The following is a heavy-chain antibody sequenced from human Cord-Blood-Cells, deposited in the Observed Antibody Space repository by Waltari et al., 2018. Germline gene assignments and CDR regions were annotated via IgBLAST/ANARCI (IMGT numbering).Heavy chain of an antibody. CDR1: GYTFTGYY. CDR3: ASVTVGGSYDY. Sequence: QVQLVQSGAEVKKPGASVKVSCKASGYTFTGYYMHWRRQAPGQGLEWMGIINPSGGSTSYAQKFQGRVTMTRDTSTSTVYMELSSLRSEDTAVYYCASVTVGGSYDYWGQGTLVTVSS. V-gene: IGHV1-46*01. CDR2: INPSGGST. D-gene: IGHD1-26*01. J-gene: IGHJ4*02.